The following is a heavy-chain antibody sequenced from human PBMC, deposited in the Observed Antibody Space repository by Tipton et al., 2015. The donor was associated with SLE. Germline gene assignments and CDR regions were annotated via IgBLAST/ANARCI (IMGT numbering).Heavy chain of an antibody. Sequence: TLSLTCAVYGGSFSDYYWSWIRQPPGKGLEWIGEINHSGSTNYNPSLKSRVTMSVDTSKNQFSLKLSSVTAADTAVYYCARALTTVIQGIIAFDSWAQGTLVIVSS. CDR3: ARALTTVIQGIIAFDS. D-gene: IGHD3-22*01. J-gene: IGHJ4*02. V-gene: IGHV4-34*01. CDR1: GGSFSDYY. CDR2: INHSGST.